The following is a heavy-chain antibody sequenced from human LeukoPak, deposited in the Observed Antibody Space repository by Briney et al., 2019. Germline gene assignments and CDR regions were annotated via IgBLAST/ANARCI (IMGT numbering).Heavy chain of an antibody. Sequence: SVKVSYKASGGTFSSYAISWVRQAPGQGLEWMGGIIPIFGTANYAQKFQGRVTITAVESMRTAYMELSGLRSEDTAVYYCARGWLAETTVVTPYNYWGRGTLVTVSS. CDR1: GGTFSSYA. J-gene: IGHJ4*02. CDR3: ARGWLAETTVVTPYNY. V-gene: IGHV1-69*01. CDR2: IIPIFGTA. D-gene: IGHD4-23*01.